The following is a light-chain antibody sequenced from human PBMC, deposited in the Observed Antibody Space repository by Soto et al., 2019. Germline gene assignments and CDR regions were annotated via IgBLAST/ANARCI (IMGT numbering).Light chain of an antibody. J-gene: IGKJ4*01. CDR2: DAS. CDR3: QHYNSWPLT. Sequence: EIVMTQSPATLSMSPGERVTLSCRASQSINNNLTWYQQKPGQAPRLLIYDASTRATGIPARFSGSGSGTEFTLTISSLQSEDFAVYYCQHYNSWPLTFGGGTKVEIK. V-gene: IGKV3-15*01. CDR1: QSINNN.